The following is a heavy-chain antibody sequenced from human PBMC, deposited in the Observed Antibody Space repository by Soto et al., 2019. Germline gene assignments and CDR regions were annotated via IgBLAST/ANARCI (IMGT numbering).Heavy chain of an antibody. J-gene: IGHJ5*02. CDR3: ARGTVVNPRYNWFDP. V-gene: IGHV1-69*13. D-gene: IGHD2-15*01. Sequence: SVKVSCKASGGTFSSYAISWVRQAPGQGLEWMGGIIPIFGTANYAQKFQGGVTITADESTSTAYMELSSLRSEDTAVYYCARGTVVNPRYNWFDPWGQGTLVTVSS. CDR2: IIPIFGTA. CDR1: GGTFSSYA.